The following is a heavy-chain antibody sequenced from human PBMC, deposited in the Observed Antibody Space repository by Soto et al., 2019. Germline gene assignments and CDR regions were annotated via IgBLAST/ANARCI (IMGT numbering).Heavy chain of an antibody. J-gene: IGHJ5*02. Sequence: GGALRLSCAASGFTFSSYWMHWVRQAPGKGLVWVSRINSDGGSTSYADSVKGRFTISRDNAKNTLYLQMNSLRAEDTAVYYCARGTTYYYDSSGYLGPWGQGTLVTVSS. CDR2: INSDGGST. CDR3: ARGTTYYYDSSGYLGP. D-gene: IGHD3-22*01. V-gene: IGHV3-74*01. CDR1: GFTFSSYW.